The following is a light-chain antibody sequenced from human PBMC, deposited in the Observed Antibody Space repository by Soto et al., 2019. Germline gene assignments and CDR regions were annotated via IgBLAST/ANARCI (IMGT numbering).Light chain of an antibody. Sequence: QSVLTQPPSVSGAPGQRVTISCTESSSNIGAGYDVHWYHQLPGTAPKLLISGSNNRPSGVPDRFSGSTSGTSASLAITGLQAEDEGDYYCQAYDRSLGGFVVFGGGTKLTVL. V-gene: IGLV1-40*01. CDR2: GSN. CDR1: SSNIGAGYD. J-gene: IGLJ2*01. CDR3: QAYDRSLGGFVV.